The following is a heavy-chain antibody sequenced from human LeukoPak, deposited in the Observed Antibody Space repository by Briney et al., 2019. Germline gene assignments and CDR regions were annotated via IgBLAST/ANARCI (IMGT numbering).Heavy chain of an antibody. D-gene: IGHD2-15*01. CDR2: IYSNGRT. CDR3: ARDVGP. Sequence: PGGSLRLSCAASGFTVSNNYMRWVRLAPGKGLEWVSLIYSNGRTDYTDSVKGRLSISRDNSKNTMYLQMNSLRAEDTAMYYCARDVGPWGQGTLVTVSS. CDR1: GFTVSNNY. V-gene: IGHV3-53*01. J-gene: IGHJ5*02.